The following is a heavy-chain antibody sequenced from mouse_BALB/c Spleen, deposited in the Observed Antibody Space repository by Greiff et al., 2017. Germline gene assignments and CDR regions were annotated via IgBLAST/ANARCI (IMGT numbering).Heavy chain of an antibody. V-gene: IGHV5-6-5*01. CDR2: ISSGGST. CDR3: ARLYYFDY. J-gene: IGHJ2*01. Sequence: EVKLQESGGGLVKPGGSLKLSCAASGFTFSSYAMSWVRQTPEKRLEWVASISSGGSTYYPDSVKGRFTISRDNARNILYLQMSSLRSEDTAMYYCARLYYFDYWGQGTTLTVSS. CDR1: GFTFSSYA.